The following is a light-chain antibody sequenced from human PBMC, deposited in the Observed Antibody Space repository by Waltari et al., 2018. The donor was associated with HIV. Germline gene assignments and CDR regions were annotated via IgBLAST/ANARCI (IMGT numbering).Light chain of an antibody. CDR3: QHLNSYPIT. Sequence: DIELTQSPSFLSASVGDRVTIPCRASRGIGNFLAWYQQKPGKAPKLLIYGASTLQTGIPSRFSGSGSGTEFTLTLSNLQPEDFAIYYCQHLNSYPITFGQGTRLDIK. J-gene: IGKJ5*01. CDR2: GAS. CDR1: RGIGNF. V-gene: IGKV1-9*01.